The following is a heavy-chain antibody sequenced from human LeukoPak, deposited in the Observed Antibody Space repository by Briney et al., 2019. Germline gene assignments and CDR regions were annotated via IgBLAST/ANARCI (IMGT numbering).Heavy chain of an antibody. V-gene: IGHV3-23*01. CDR1: GITFSSYS. D-gene: IGHD6-19*01. CDR2: ISGSGGST. Sequence: PGGSLRLSCAASGITFSSYSMNWVRQAPGKGLEWVSAISGSGGSTYYADSVKGRFTISRDNSENTLYLQMNSLRAEDTAVYYCAKDKGIAVANFDYWGQGTLVTVSS. J-gene: IGHJ4*02. CDR3: AKDKGIAVANFDY.